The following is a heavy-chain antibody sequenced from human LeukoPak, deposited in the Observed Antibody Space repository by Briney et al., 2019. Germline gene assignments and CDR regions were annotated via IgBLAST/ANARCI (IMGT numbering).Heavy chain of an antibody. CDR2: ISSSGSTI. CDR3: ARFSSSWYPGLGHYYYGMDV. V-gene: IGHV3-48*03. Sequence: GGSLRLSCAASGFTFSSYEMNWVRQAPGKGLEWVSYISSSGSTIYYADSVKGRFTISRDNAKNSLYLQMNSLRAEDTAVYYCARFSSSWYPGLGHYYYGMDVWGKGTTVTVSS. CDR1: GFTFSSYE. D-gene: IGHD6-13*01. J-gene: IGHJ6*04.